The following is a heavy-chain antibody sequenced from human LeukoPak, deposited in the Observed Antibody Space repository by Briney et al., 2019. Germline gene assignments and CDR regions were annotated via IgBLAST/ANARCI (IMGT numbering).Heavy chain of an antibody. J-gene: IGHJ4*02. CDR3: ARDPSLYCATTSCYDLDY. CDR2: INSGSDTI. V-gene: IGHV3-48*04. Sequence: GGSLRLSCAASGFTFSDYSMNWVRQAAGKGLEWVSYINSGSDTIYYADPVKGRFTISRDNAKNSLYLQMDSLRAEDTAVYYCARDPSLYCATTSCYDLDYWGQGTLVTVSS. CDR1: GFTFSDYS. D-gene: IGHD2-2*01.